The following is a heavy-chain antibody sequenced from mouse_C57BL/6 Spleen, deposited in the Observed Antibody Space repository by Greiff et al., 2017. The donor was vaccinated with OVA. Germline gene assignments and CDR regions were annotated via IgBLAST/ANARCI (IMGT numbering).Heavy chain of an antibody. Sequence: QVQLKQPGAELVKPGASVKLSCKASGYTFTSYWMHWVKQRPGRGLEWIGRIDPTSGGTKYNEKFTSKATLTVDKPSSTAYMQLISLTSDDSAVYYCARKVWDGFFDYWGQGTTLTVSS. CDR2: IDPTSGGT. J-gene: IGHJ2*01. CDR1: GYTFTSYW. V-gene: IGHV1-72*01. CDR3: ARKVWDGFFDY. D-gene: IGHD4-1*01.